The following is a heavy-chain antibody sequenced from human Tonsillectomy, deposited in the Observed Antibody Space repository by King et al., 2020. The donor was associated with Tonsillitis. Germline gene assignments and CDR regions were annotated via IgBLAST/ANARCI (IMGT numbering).Heavy chain of an antibody. V-gene: IGHV2-5*01. CDR2: IYWNDDK. Sequence: ITLKESGPTLVKPPQTLTLTCTFSGFSLSTSGVGVGWIRQPPGKALEWLALIYWNDDKRYSPSLKSRLTITKDTSKNQVVLTMTNMDPVDTATYYCAHGTHDYGGNWFDPWGQGTLVTVSS. CDR3: AHGTHDYGGNWFDP. CDR1: GFSLSTSGVG. D-gene: IGHD4-17*01. J-gene: IGHJ5*02.